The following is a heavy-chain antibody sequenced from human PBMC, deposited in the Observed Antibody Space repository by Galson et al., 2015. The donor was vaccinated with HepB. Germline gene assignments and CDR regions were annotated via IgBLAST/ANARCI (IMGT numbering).Heavy chain of an antibody. Sequence: SVKVSCKASGYTFTSYGISWVRQAPGQGLEWMGWISAYNGNTNYAQKLQGRVTMTTDTSTSTAYMELRSLRSDDTAVYYCARGREEELSYYYDSSGYFRRAPFDYWGQGTLVTVSS. CDR1: GYTFTSYG. CDR2: ISAYNGNT. V-gene: IGHV1-18*04. CDR3: ARGREEELSYYYDSSGYFRRAPFDY. D-gene: IGHD3-22*01. J-gene: IGHJ4*02.